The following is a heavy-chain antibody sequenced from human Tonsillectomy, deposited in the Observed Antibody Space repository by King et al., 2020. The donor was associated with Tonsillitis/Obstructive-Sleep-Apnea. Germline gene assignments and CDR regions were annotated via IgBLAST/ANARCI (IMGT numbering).Heavy chain of an antibody. CDR1: GFTFSTYG. CDR3: ARSSKLVRVEEPTAIDY. J-gene: IGHJ4*02. Sequence: VQLVESGGGVVQPGRPLRLSCAASGFTFSTYGMHWVRQAPGKGPEWVASIWYDGSNKYYGDSVKGRFTISRDNSKNTLYLQMNSLRAEDTAVYFCARSSKLVRVEEPTAIDYWGQGTLVTVSS. V-gene: IGHV3-33*01. CDR2: IWYDGSNK. D-gene: IGHD2-2*02.